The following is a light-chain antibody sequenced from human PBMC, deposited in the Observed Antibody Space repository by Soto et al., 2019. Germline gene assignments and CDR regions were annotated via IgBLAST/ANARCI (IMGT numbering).Light chain of an antibody. Sequence: EIVLTQSPATLSLSPGDRATLSCRASQSVTTYLAWYQQKPGQAPRLLMYDASNRATGIPARFSGSGSGTDFTLTISSLEPEDFAVYYCQQRSNWPPRYTFGQGTKLEIK. CDR1: QSVTTY. V-gene: IGKV3-11*01. J-gene: IGKJ2*01. CDR3: QQRSNWPPRYT. CDR2: DAS.